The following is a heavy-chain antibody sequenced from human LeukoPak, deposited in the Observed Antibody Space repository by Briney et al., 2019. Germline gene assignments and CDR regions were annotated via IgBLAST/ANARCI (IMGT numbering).Heavy chain of an antibody. CDR3: ARAWRSSTSCYEIDY. J-gene: IGHJ4*02. Sequence: PGRSLRLSCAASGFTFSSYGMHWVRQAPGKGLEWVAVIWYDGSNKYYEDSVKGRFTISRDNSKNTLYLQMNSLRAEDTAVYYCARAWRSSTSCYEIDYWGQGTLVTVSS. D-gene: IGHD2-2*01. CDR2: IWYDGSNK. CDR1: GFTFSSYG. V-gene: IGHV3-33*01.